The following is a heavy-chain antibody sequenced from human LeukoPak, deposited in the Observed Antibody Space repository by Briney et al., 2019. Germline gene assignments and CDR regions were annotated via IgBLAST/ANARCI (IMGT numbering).Heavy chain of an antibody. V-gene: IGHV3-48*02. J-gene: IGHJ4*02. Sequence: PGGSLRLSCAASGFIFSNYNMNWVRQAPGKGLEWVSYIDTSNTIYYADSVKGRFTISRDNAKNSLYLQMNSLRDEDTAVYYCARRVVGAMPFDYWGQGTLVTVSS. CDR1: GFIFSNYN. CDR3: ARRVVGAMPFDY. CDR2: IDTSNTI. D-gene: IGHD1-26*01.